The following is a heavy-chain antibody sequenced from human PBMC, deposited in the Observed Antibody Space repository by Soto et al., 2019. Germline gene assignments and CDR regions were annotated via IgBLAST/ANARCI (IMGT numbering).Heavy chain of an antibody. CDR1: GFTLSSYG. J-gene: IGHJ4*02. Sequence: GVSLRLSWSASGFTLSSYGMHWVHQAPGTXLERVAVIWYDGSNKYYADSVKGRFTISRDSSKNTLYLQMNSLRAEDTAVYYCAKDLFPMLIVVVDTLDYWGQGALVAVSS. D-gene: IGHD2-21*01. CDR3: AKDLFPMLIVVVDTLDY. CDR2: IWYDGSNK. V-gene: IGHV3-33*06.